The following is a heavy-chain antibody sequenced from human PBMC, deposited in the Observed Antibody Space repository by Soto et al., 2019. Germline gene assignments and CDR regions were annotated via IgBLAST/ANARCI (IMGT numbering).Heavy chain of an antibody. Sequence: SETLSLTCAVYGGSFSGYYWSWIRQPPGKGLEWIGYIYYSGSTNYNPSLKSRVTISVDTSKNQFSLKLSSVTAADTAVYYCARRWGDYFDDWGQGTLVTVSS. V-gene: IGHV4-59*08. D-gene: IGHD3-16*01. J-gene: IGHJ4*02. CDR2: IYYSGST. CDR3: ARRWGDYFDD. CDR1: GGSFSGYY.